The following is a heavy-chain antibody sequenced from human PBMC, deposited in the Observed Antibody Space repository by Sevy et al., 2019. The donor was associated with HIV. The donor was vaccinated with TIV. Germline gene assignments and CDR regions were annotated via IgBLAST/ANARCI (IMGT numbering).Heavy chain of an antibody. D-gene: IGHD1-7*01. V-gene: IGHV1-69*13. Sequence: ASVKVSCKASGSTFSRYVISWVRQAPGQGLEWMGGIIPIFGPANYAQKFQGRVGITADESTSTAYMELTSLRYEETAVNYCATGITGTTRPYFDYWGQGALVTVSS. CDR3: ATGITGTTRPYFDY. J-gene: IGHJ4*02. CDR2: IIPIFGPA. CDR1: GSTFSRYV.